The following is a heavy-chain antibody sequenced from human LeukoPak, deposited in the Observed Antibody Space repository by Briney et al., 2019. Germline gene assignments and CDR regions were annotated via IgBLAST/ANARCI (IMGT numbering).Heavy chain of an antibody. CDR2: IYDSGST. V-gene: IGHV4-39*01. J-gene: IGHJ6*03. CDR3: ARHWYSNYYMDV. D-gene: IGHD4-11*01. Sequence: PSETLSLTSIAPGAPFGRRGYSWGWFRRPPGKGLEWIGSIYDSGSTYYNPSLKSRVTISVDTSKNQFSLKLSSVTAADTAVYYCARHWYSNYYMDVWGKGTTVTVSS. CDR1: GAPFGRRGYS.